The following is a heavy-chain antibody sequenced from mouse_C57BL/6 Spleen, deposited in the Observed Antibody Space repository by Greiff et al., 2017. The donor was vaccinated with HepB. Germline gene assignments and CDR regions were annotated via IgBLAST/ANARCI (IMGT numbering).Heavy chain of an antibody. CDR2: IDPSDSYT. J-gene: IGHJ4*01. V-gene: IGHV1-69*01. CDR1: GYTFTSYW. Sequence: QVQLQQPGAELVMPGASVKLSCKASGYTFTSYWMHWVKQRPGQGLEWIGEIDPSDSYTNYNQKFKGKSTLTVDKSSSTAYMQLSSLTSEDSAVYYCARRGALSPYAMDYWGQGTSVTVSS. CDR3: ARRGALSPYAMDY. D-gene: IGHD1-1*02.